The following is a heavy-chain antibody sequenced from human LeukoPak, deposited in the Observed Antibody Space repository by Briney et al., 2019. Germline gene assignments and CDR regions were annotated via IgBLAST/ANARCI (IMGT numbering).Heavy chain of an antibody. J-gene: IGHJ2*01. CDR3: AKDWTGTKPFDL. D-gene: IGHD3/OR15-3a*01. V-gene: IGHV3-23*01. CDR1: GFTFSSYA. CDR2: ISGSGGKT. Sequence: GGSLRLSCAASGFTFSSYAMSWVRQAPGKALEWGSGISGSGGKTYYADSVKGRFAISRDNFKNTLYLQMNSLRAEDTAVYYCAKDWTGTKPFDLWGRGTLVTVSS.